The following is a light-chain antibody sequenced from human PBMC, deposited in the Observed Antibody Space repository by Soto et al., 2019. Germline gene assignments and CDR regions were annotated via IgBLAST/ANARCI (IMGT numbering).Light chain of an antibody. CDR3: TSYTYSNTEV. V-gene: IGLV2-14*01. CDR1: SSDVGGSNY. CDR2: EVS. Sequence: QSALTQPASVSGSPGQSITLSCTGTSSDVGGSNYVSWYQQHPGKAPKLLIYEVSKRPAGISNRFSGSKSGNTASLTISGLQAEDDAHYYCTSYTYSNTEVFRTGTTVTVL. J-gene: IGLJ1*01.